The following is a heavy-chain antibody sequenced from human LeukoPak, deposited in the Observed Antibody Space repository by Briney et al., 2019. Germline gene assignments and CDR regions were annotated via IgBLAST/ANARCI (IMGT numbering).Heavy chain of an antibody. CDR2: INHSGST. D-gene: IGHD4/OR15-4a*01. Sequence: SETLSLTCTVSGGSISSSSYYWSWIRQPPGKGLEWIGEINHSGSTNYNPSLKSRVTISVDTSKNQFSLKLSSVTAADTAVYYCARLVYGGFSYYYYYYMDVWGKGTTVTISS. CDR3: ARLVYGGFSYYYYYYMDV. CDR1: GGSISSSSYY. V-gene: IGHV4-39*07. J-gene: IGHJ6*03.